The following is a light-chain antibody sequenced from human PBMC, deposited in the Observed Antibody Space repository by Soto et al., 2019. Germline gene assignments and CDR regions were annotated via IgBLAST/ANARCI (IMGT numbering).Light chain of an antibody. CDR1: SSNIGAGYD. CDR3: QSSDSSLSGWV. CDR2: GNS. V-gene: IGLV1-40*01. J-gene: IGLJ3*02. Sequence: QSVLTQPPSVSGAPGQRVTISCTESSSNIGAGYDVHWYQQLPGTAPKLLIYGNSNRPSGVPDRFSGCKSGTSASLAITGLQAADEADYYCQSSDSSLSGWVFGGGTKLPVL.